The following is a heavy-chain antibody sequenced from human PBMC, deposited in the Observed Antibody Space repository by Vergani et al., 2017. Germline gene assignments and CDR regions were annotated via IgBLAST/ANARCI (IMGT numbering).Heavy chain of an antibody. V-gene: IGHV1-69*02. CDR2: IIPILGIA. J-gene: IGHJ6*02. D-gene: IGHD3-22*01. Sequence: QVQLVQSGAEVKKPGSSVKVSCKASGGTFSSYTISWVRQAPGQGLEWMGRIIPILGIANYAQKFQGRVTITADKSTSTAYMELSSLRSEDTAVYYCASPSADSSGYYRGSYYYYGMDVWGQGTTVTVSS. CDR1: GGTFSSYT. CDR3: ASPSADSSGYYRGSYYYYGMDV.